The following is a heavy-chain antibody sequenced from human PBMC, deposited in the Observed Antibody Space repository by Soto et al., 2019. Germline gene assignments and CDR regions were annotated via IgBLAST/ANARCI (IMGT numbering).Heavy chain of an antibody. V-gene: IGHV2-26*01. CDR2: IVSNDQK. Sequence: QVTLKESGPVLVKPTETLTLTCTVSGFSLTNTRMGVTWIRQPPDKALEWLAHIVSNDQKDYSTSLRRRLTTSQGTSNTQVVLIMTTMEPLDTATSYCVRVRAPWYSYGVTDYWGRGILVTVAS. CDR1: GFSLTNTRMG. CDR3: VRVRAPWYSYGVTDY. D-gene: IGHD1-26*01. J-gene: IGHJ4*02.